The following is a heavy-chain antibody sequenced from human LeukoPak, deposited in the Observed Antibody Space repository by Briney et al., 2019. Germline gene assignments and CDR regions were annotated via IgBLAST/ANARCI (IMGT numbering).Heavy chain of an antibody. CDR1: GGSISSYY. Sequence: SETLSLTCTVSGGSISSYYWSWIRQPAGKGLEWIGLMYTSGSTNYNPSLKGRVTMSLDTSKNQFSLKLSSVTAADTAVYYCARVGDYALKDWGQGTLVTVSS. D-gene: IGHD3-16*01. V-gene: IGHV4-4*07. CDR2: MYTSGST. J-gene: IGHJ4*02. CDR3: ARVGDYALKD.